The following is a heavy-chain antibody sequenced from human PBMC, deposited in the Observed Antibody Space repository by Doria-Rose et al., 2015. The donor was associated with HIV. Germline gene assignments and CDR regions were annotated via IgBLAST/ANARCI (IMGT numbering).Heavy chain of an antibody. CDR3: ALGGSYYSY. J-gene: IGHJ1*01. V-gene: IGHV1-18*01. CDR2: ISTSSGHT. Sequence: QVQLVQSGAEVKKSGTSVKVSCKASGYIFTKYGISWVRLAPGHGLEWMGWISTSSGHTKYAQNLQGRASMTTDTSTTTAYMELRSLTSDDTAVYFCALGGSYYSYWGQGTPVTVSS. CDR1: GYIFTKYG. D-gene: IGHD3-10*01.